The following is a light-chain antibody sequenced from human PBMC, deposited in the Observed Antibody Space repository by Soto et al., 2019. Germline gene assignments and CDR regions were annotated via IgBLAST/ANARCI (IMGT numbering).Light chain of an antibody. Sequence: EVVLTQSPGTLSFSRGERVTLSCRANERISHSLAWYQQKPGQAPRVLIYRASIRATGISDRFSGSGSGTDFTLTISRLEPEDFAVYYCQHYGASPWTFGQGTKVDIK. CDR2: RAS. J-gene: IGKJ1*01. V-gene: IGKV3-20*01. CDR3: QHYGASPWT. CDR1: ERISHS.